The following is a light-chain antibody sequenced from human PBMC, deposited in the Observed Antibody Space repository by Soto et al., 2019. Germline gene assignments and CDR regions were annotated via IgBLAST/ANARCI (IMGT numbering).Light chain of an antibody. Sequence: EIVFTQSPGTLSLSPGERATLSCRASQSVSNNYLAWYQQKPGQAPRLLIYGASNRATGIPDRFSGSGSGTDFTLTINSLAPEDFAIYYCHQRQSWPRTFGQGTKVDIK. J-gene: IGKJ1*01. V-gene: IGKV3-20*01. CDR2: GAS. CDR1: QSVSNNY. CDR3: HQRQSWPRT.